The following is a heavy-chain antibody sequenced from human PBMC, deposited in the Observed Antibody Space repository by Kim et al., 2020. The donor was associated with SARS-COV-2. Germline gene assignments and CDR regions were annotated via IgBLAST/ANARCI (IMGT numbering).Heavy chain of an antibody. V-gene: IGHV1-2*06. D-gene: IGHD3-16*01. J-gene: IGHJ6*02. CDR1: GYTFTGYY. CDR3: ARRDYVWGSRQTKYYYYGMDV. Sequence: ASVQVSCKASGYTFTGYYMHWVRQAPGQGLEWMGRINPNSGGTNYAQKFQGRVTMTRDTSISTAYMELSRLRSDDTAVYYCARRDYVWGSRQTKYYYYGMDVWGQGTTVTVSS. CDR2: INPNSGGT.